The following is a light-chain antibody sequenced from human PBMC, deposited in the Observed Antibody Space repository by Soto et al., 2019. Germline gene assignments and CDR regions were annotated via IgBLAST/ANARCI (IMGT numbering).Light chain of an antibody. CDR2: GAS. J-gene: IGKJ2*01. V-gene: IGKV3-20*01. CDR3: QQYDNSLYT. Sequence: EIVLTQSPGTLSLSPGERATLSCRASQSVSSAYLAWYQQKPGQAPRLLIYGASSRATGIPDRFSGSGSGTDFTLTIPRLEPEDFAVYYCQQYDNSLYTFGQGTKLEIK. CDR1: QSVSSAY.